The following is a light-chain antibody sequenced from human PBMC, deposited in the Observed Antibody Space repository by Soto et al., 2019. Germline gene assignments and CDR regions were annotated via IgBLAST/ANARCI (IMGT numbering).Light chain of an antibody. CDR2: GNS. CDR3: QSYDSSLTI. Sequence: QSVLTQPPSVSGAPGQRVTISCTGSSSNIGAGYDVHWYQQLPGTAPKLLIYGNSNRPSGVPDRFSGSKSVTSASLAITGLQAEDEADYYCQSYDSSLTIFGGGTQLTVL. J-gene: IGLJ2*01. CDR1: SSNIGAGYD. V-gene: IGLV1-40*01.